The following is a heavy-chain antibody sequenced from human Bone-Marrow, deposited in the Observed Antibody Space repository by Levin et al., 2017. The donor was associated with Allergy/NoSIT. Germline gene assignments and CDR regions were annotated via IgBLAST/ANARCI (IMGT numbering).Heavy chain of an antibody. Sequence: PGGSLRLSCAASGFPFSSYAMSWVRQAPGKGLEWVSSISGSGSITHYADSVTGRFTISRDNSKNTLYLQMNSLRAEDTAVYYCAKAFTVTTLPFDYWGQGNLVTVSS. D-gene: IGHD4-17*01. CDR1: GFPFSSYA. V-gene: IGHV3-23*01. J-gene: IGHJ4*02. CDR3: AKAFTVTTLPFDY. CDR2: ISGSGSIT.